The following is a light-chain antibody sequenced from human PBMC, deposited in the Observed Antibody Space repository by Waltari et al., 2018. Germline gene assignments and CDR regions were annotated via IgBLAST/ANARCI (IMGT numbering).Light chain of an antibody. CDR1: SSNIGNNY. CDR3: GTWDRILNAYV. J-gene: IGLJ1*01. CDR2: DND. Sequence: QSVLTQPPSVSAAPGQKVTISCSGSSSNIGNNYVSWYQQLPGTAPKLLIYDNDNRPSGIPDRFSGHKSGPSATLGITGLQTGDEADYYCGTWDRILNAYVFGTGTNVTVL. V-gene: IGLV1-51*01.